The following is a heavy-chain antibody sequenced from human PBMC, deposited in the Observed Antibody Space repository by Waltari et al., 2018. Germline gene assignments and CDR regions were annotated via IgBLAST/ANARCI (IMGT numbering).Heavy chain of an antibody. Sequence: QVQLVQSGAEVKKPGASVKVSCKASGYTFTVYYIHWVRQAPGQGLEWMGRINPNSGGTNYAQKLQGRVTMTRDTSISTAYMELSRLRSDDTAMYYCARTPLGSCSGGSCYPFDYWGQGTLVTVSS. V-gene: IGHV1-2*06. CDR2: INPNSGGT. CDR1: GYTFTVYY. D-gene: IGHD2-15*01. J-gene: IGHJ4*02. CDR3: ARTPLGSCSGGSCYPFDY.